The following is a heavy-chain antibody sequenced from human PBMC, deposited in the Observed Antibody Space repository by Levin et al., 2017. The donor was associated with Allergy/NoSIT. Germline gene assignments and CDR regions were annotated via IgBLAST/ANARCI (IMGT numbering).Heavy chain of an antibody. J-gene: IGHJ6*03. CDR1: GMTFSNGW. CDR2: IKSKADGGTP. V-gene: IGHV3-15*01. CDR3: TTMSVPATGFQYYYYYMDV. Sequence: PGGSLRLSCIASGMTFSNGWMSWVRQAPGKGLEWVGRIKSKADGGTPDYAAPVKGRFTISREDSKNTLSLQMNSLKTEDTAVYYCTTMSVPATGFQYYYYYMDVWGKGTTVTVS. D-gene: IGHD2-2*01.